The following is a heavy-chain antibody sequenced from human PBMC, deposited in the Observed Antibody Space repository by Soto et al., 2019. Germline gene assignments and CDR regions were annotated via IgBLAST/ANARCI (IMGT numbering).Heavy chain of an antibody. CDR2: ISYDGSNK. CDR1: GFTFSSYG. J-gene: IGHJ6*02. CDR3: AKDRSIAAAGTYYYGMDV. D-gene: IGHD6-13*01. V-gene: IGHV3-30*18. Sequence: LRLSCAASGFTFSSYGMHWVRQAPGKGLEWVAVISYDGSNKYYADSVKGRFTISRDNSKNTLYLQMNSLRAEDTAVYYCAKDRSIAAAGTYYYGMDVWGQGTTVTVSS.